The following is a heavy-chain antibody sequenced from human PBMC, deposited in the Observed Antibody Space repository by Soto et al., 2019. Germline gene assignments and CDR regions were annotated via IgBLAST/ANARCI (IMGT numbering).Heavy chain of an antibody. Sequence: QVQLVQSGAEVKKPGSSVKVSCKASGGTFSSYAISWVRQAPGQGLEWMGGIIPIFGTANYAQKCQGRVTITADETTSTAEMELSSLISEDTAAYYCARGKPARTEFDYWGQGTLVTVSS. CDR2: IIPIFGTA. V-gene: IGHV1-69*01. CDR1: GGTFSSYA. J-gene: IGHJ4*02. D-gene: IGHD2-15*01. CDR3: ARGKPARTEFDY.